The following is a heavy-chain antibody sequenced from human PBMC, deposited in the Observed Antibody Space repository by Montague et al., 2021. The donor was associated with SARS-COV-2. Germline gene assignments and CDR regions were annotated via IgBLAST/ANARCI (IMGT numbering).Heavy chain of an antibody. D-gene: IGHD3-10*01. CDR3: AKAPTMVRGVYFDY. J-gene: IGHJ4*02. V-gene: IGHV3-23*01. CDR1: GFYA. CDR2: ISGSGGNT. Sequence: SLRLSCAASGFYAMSWVRQAPGQGLEWASDISGSGGNTYYAYSVKVRFTIPRDNSKNTLYLQMNSLRAEDTAVYYGAKAPTMVRGVYFDYWCQGTLVTVSS.